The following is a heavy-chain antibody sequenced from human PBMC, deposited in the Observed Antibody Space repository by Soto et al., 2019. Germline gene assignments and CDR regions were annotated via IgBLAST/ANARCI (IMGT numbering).Heavy chain of an antibody. CDR2: IYYSGST. D-gene: IGHD3-10*01. J-gene: IGHJ5*02. CDR1: GGSISSSSYY. CDR3: AIQYSSTASTMVRGVMGNWFDP. Sequence: PSETLSLTCTVSGGSISSSSYYWGWIRQPPGKGLEWIGSIYYSGSTYYNPSLKSRVTISVDTSKNQFSLKLSSVTAADTAVYYCAIQYSSTASTMVRGVMGNWFDPWGQGTLVTVSS. V-gene: IGHV4-39*01.